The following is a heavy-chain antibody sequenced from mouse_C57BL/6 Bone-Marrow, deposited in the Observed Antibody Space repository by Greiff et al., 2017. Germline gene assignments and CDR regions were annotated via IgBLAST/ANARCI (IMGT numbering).Heavy chain of an antibody. CDR1: GFTFSSYA. CDR2: ISSGGDYI. V-gene: IGHV5-9-1*02. J-gene: IGHJ3*01. Sequence: EVKLVESGEGLVKPGGSLKLSCAASGFTFSSYAMSWVRQTPEKRLEWVAYISSGGDYIYYADTVKGRFTISRDNARNTLYLQMSSLKSEDTAMYYCTRESGSSLGFAYWGQGTLVTVSA. D-gene: IGHD1-1*01. CDR3: TRESGSSLGFAY.